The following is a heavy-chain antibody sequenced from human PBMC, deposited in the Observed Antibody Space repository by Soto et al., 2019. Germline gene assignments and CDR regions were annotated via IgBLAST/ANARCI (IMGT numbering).Heavy chain of an antibody. J-gene: IGHJ4*02. D-gene: IGHD3-22*01. CDR2: ISGSDGTT. Sequence: GGSQRLSCAASGFTFSSYAMAWVRQAPGKGLEWVSAISGSDGTTYYADSVKGRFTISRDNSKNTLYLQMNSLRAEDTAVYYCAKDPYDSSGYYHDYWGQGTLVTVSS. CDR1: GFTFSSYA. V-gene: IGHV3-23*01. CDR3: AKDPYDSSGYYHDY.